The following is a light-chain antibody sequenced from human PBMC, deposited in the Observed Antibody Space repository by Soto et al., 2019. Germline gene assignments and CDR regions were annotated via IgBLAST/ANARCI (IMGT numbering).Light chain of an antibody. V-gene: IGKV4-1*01. CDR1: QSVLYSSNNKNY. Sequence: DIVMTQSPDSLAVSLGERATINCKSSQSVLYSSNNKNYLAWYQQKPGQPPKLLIYWASTRESGVPDRFSGSGSGTDFTLTIGSLQAEDVAVYYCQKYYSTPTFGGGTKVEIK. J-gene: IGKJ4*01. CDR3: QKYYSTPT. CDR2: WAS.